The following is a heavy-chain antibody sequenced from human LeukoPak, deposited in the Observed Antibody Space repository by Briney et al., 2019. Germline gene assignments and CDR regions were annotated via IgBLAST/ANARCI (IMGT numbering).Heavy chain of an antibody. J-gene: IGHJ6*03. CDR1: GGSISSRTYY. Sequence: SETLSLTCTVSGGSISSRTYYWGWIRQPPGKGLEWIGTIYYSGTTYYNPSLKSRVTISLDTSKNQFSLKLSSVTAADTAIYYCARDFSSSSTVYYYYMDVWGKGTTVTVSS. V-gene: IGHV4-39*07. CDR3: ARDFSSSSTVYYYYMDV. CDR2: IYYSGTT. D-gene: IGHD6-6*01.